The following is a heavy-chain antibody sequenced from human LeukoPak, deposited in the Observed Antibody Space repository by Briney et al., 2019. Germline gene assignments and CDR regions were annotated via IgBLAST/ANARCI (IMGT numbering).Heavy chain of an antibody. J-gene: IGHJ4*02. CDR3: ARHDKGNESGAFDY. V-gene: IGHV4-59*08. Sequence: SETLSLTCTVSGGSISSSYWSWIRQSPGKGLEWIGYLSYSGNTKYNPSLKSRVTISVDTSENQFSLKLGSVTAADTAVYYCARHDKGNESGAFDYWGQGTLVTVSS. CDR1: GGSISSSY. CDR2: LSYSGNT.